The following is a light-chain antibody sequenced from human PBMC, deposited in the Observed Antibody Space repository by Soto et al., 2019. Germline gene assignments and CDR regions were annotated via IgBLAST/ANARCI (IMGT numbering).Light chain of an antibody. V-gene: IGKV1-39*01. J-gene: IGKJ5*01. Sequence: DIQMTQSPSSLSASVGDRVTITCQASQSISSSLNWYQQEPGRAPKLLIYAASTLQSGVPSRFSGSGSGTDFTLTISSLQPEDFATYYCQQSYTTPPITFGQGTRLEIK. CDR2: AAS. CDR3: QQSYTTPPIT. CDR1: QSISSS.